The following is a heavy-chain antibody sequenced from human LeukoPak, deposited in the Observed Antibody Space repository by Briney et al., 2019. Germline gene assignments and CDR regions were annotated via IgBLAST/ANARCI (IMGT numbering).Heavy chain of an antibody. Sequence: PGGSLRLSCAASEFTFRNYDMHWVRQAPGKGLEWVAFIQYDGNNKYYADSVKGRFTISRDNSKNTLYLQMNSLRAEDTAVYYCAKDQAVAGHPLDCWGQGTLVTVSS. J-gene: IGHJ4*02. V-gene: IGHV3-30*02. CDR1: EFTFRNYD. D-gene: IGHD6-19*01. CDR3: AKDQAVAGHPLDC. CDR2: IQYDGNNK.